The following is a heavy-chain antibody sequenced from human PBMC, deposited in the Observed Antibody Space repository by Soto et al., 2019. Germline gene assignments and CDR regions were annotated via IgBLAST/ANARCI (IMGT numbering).Heavy chain of an antibody. CDR3: ARTSYYGSGPLAYFDY. J-gene: IGHJ4*02. Sequence: QVQLQESGPGLVKPSQTLSLTCTVSGGSISSGGYYWSWIRQHPGKGLEWIGYIYYSGSTYYNPFLTTPITIPVDTPKNQFSLKLGSVPAADTAVYYCARTSYYGSGPLAYFDYWGPGTLVTVSS. CDR1: GGSISSGGYY. V-gene: IGHV4-31*01. CDR2: IYYSGST. D-gene: IGHD3-10*01.